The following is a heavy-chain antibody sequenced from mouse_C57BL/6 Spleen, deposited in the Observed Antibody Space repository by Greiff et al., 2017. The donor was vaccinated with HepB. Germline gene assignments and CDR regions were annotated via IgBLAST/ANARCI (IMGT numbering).Heavy chain of an antibody. CDR1: GYTFTSYG. Sequence: QVQLKESGAELARPGASVKLSCKASGYTFTSYGISWVKQRTGQGLEWIGEIYPRSGNTYYNEKFKGKATLTADKSSSTAYMELRSLTSEDSAVYFCARAPFYYYGSSSDWYFDVWGTGTTVTVSS. D-gene: IGHD1-1*01. CDR3: ARAPFYYYGSSSDWYFDV. V-gene: IGHV1-81*01. CDR2: IYPRSGNT. J-gene: IGHJ1*03.